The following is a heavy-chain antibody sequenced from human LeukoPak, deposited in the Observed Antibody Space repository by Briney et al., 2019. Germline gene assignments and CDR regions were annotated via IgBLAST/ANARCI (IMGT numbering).Heavy chain of an antibody. CDR3: ARDPSPNYDFWSGSVGAAFDI. V-gene: IGHV3-11*04. J-gene: IGHJ3*02. CDR2: ISSSGSTI. Sequence: PGGSLRLSCAASGFTFSDYYMSWIRQAPGKGLEWVSYISSSGSTIYYADSVKGRFTISRDNAKNSLYLQMNSLRAEDTAVYYCARDPSPNYDFWSGSVGAAFDIWGQGTMVTVSS. CDR1: GFTFSDYY. D-gene: IGHD3-3*01.